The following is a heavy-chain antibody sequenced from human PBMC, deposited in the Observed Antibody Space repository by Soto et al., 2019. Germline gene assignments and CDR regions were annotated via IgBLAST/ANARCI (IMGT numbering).Heavy chain of an antibody. CDR1: GASINDNNW. CDR3: ARHIGVTGTRGFDY. J-gene: IGHJ4*02. D-gene: IGHD6-19*01. Sequence: QVQLQQSGPGLVKPSETLSLTCAVSGASINDNNWGSWVRQTPGKGLEWIGEVVHWGTTNYNPSLRSRVTISMDKPNNQISLTLSSVTAADSALYYCARHIGVTGTRGFDYWGQGTLVTVSS. V-gene: IGHV4-4*02. CDR2: VVHWGTT.